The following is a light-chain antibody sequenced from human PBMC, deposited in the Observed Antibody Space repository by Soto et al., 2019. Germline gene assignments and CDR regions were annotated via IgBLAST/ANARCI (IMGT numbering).Light chain of an antibody. Sequence: EIVLTQSPATLSLSPGERATLSGRASQSVSSYLAWYQQKPGQAPRLLIYDASNRATGIPARFSGSGSGTDFTLTISSLEPEDFAVYYCQQRSNWRWTFGQGTKVEIK. CDR2: DAS. J-gene: IGKJ1*01. V-gene: IGKV3-11*01. CDR1: QSVSSY. CDR3: QQRSNWRWT.